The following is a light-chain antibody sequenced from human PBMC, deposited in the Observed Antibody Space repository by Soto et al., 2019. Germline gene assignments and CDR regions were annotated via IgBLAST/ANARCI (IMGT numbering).Light chain of an antibody. J-gene: IGKJ1*01. CDR1: QSITSTY. CDR2: GAS. CDR3: QQYDYSPWT. V-gene: IGKV3-20*01. Sequence: EIVLTQSPGTLSLSPGERATLSCRASQSITSTYLAWYQQKPGQAPRLLIYGASSRATGIPDRFSGSGSGTDFTLTISRREPEDFAVYYCQQYDYSPWTFGQGTKVEIK.